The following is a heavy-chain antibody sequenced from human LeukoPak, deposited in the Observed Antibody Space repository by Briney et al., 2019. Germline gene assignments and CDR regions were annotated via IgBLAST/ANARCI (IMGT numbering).Heavy chain of an antibody. Sequence: SETLSLTCAVYGGSFSGYYWSWIRQPPGKGLEWIGEINHSGSTNYNPSPKSRVTISVDTSKNQFSLKLSSVTAADTAVYYCARGGGYDILTGYYFYGMDVWGQGTTVTVSS. CDR1: GGSFSGYY. CDR2: INHSGST. CDR3: ARGGGYDILTGYYFYGMDV. J-gene: IGHJ6*02. D-gene: IGHD3-9*01. V-gene: IGHV4-34*01.